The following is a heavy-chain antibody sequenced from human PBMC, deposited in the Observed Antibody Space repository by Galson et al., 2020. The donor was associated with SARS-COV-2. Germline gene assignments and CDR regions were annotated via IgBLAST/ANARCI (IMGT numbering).Heavy chain of an antibody. D-gene: IGHD4-17*01. J-gene: IGHJ6*02. CDR3: AAYYGDYVYYYYGMDV. V-gene: IGHV1-69*13. CDR2: IIPIFGTA. Sequence: SVKVSCKASGGTFSSYAISWVRQAPGQGLEWMGGIIPIFGTANYAQKFQGRVTITADESTSTAYMELSSLRSEDTAVYYCAAYYGDYVYYYYGMDVWGQGTTVTVSS. CDR1: GGTFSSYA.